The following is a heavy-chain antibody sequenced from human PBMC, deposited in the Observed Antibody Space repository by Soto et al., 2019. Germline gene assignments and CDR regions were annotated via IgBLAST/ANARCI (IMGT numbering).Heavy chain of an antibody. CDR1: GFIFSSYA. CDR3: LKDRYVDY. CDR2: ISSEGATT. J-gene: IGHJ4*02. Sequence: GGSLRLSCSVSGFIFSSYAMHWVRQAPGKGLQYVASISSEGATTYYADSVKGRFIISRDNSRNTLYRQMSSLRAEDTAVYYCLKDRYVDYWGQGILVTVSS. V-gene: IGHV3-64D*06.